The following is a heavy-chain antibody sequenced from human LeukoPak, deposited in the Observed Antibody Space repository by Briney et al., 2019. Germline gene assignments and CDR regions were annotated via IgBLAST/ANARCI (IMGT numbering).Heavy chain of an antibody. CDR2: IWYDGSNK. CDR1: GFTFSSYG. Sequence: PGRSLRLSCAASGFTFSSYGMHWVRQAPGKGLEWVAVIWYDGSNKYYADSVKGRFTISRDNSKNTLYLQMNSLRAEDTAVYYCARESVEYTYFDYWGQGTLVNVSS. V-gene: IGHV3-33*01. CDR3: ARESVEYTYFDY. J-gene: IGHJ4*02. D-gene: IGHD6-6*01.